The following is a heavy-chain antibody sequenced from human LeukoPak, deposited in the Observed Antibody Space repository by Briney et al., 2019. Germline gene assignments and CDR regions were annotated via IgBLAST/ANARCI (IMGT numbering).Heavy chain of an antibody. CDR1: GFTFSSYA. V-gene: IGHV3-23*01. CDR3: AKLVDYDYVWD. CDR2: ISGSGGST. Sequence: GGPLRLSCAASGFTFSSYAMSWVRQAPGKGLEWVSAISGSGGSTYYADSVKGRFTISRDNSKNTLYLQMNSLRAEDTAVYYCAKLVDYDYVWDWGQGTLVTVSS. J-gene: IGHJ4*02. D-gene: IGHD3-16*01.